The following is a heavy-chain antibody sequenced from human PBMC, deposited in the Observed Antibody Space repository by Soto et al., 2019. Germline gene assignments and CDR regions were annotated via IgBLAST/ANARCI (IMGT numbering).Heavy chain of an antibody. CDR3: ARKPGYYSYYMDV. CDR2: IHYSGTT. CDR1: GGSISSSSNY. J-gene: IGHJ6*03. V-gene: IGHV4-39*01. Sequence: SETLSLTCTVSGGSISSSSNYWGWIRQPPGKGLEWIGSIHYSGTTYYNPSLKSRVTISVDTSKNQFSLKLTSVTAADTAVYYCARKPGYYSYYMDVWGKGTTVTSP.